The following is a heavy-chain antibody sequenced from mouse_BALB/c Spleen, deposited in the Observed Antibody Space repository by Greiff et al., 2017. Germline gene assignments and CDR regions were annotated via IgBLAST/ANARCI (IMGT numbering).Heavy chain of an antibody. D-gene: IGHD2-1*01. CDR2: ISSGGSYT. J-gene: IGHJ2*01. CDR3: TRVQDGNYDY. Sequence: EVQLQESGGGLVKPGGSLKLSCAASGFTFSSYTMSWVRQTPEKRLEWVATISSGGSYTYYPDSVKGRFTISRDNAKNTLYLQMSSLKSEDTAMYYCTRVQDGNYDYWGQGTTLTVSS. CDR1: GFTFSSYT. V-gene: IGHV5-6-4*01.